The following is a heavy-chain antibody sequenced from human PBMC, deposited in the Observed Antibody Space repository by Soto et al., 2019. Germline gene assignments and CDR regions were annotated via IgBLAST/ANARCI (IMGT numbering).Heavy chain of an antibody. J-gene: IGHJ4*02. D-gene: IGHD2-15*01. CDR3: ARDRAGYCSGGSCYDLDN. V-gene: IGHV1-69*04. CDR2: IIPILGIA. CDR1: GGTFSSYT. Sequence: SVKVSCKASGGTFSSYTISWVRQAPGHGLEWMGRIIPILGIANYAQKFQGRVTITADKSTSTAYMELSSLRSEATAVYCCARDRAGYCSGGSCYDLDNWGQSTLITLSS.